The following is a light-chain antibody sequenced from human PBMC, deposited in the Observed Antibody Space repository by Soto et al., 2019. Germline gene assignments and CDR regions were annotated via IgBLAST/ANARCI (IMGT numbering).Light chain of an antibody. CDR2: DAS. CDR3: QHRSNWPPLT. CDR1: QSVSSY. V-gene: IGKV3-11*01. Sequence: EIVLTQSPATLSLSPGERATLSCRASQSVSSYLAWYQQKPGQAPRLLIYDASIKATGIPARFSGSGSGTDFTLTIISLEPEDVAVYYCQHRSNWPPLTFGGGTKVEIK. J-gene: IGKJ4*01.